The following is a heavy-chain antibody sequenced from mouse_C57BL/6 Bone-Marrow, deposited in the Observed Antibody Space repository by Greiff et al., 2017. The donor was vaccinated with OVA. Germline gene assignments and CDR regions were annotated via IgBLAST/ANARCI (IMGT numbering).Heavy chain of an antibody. Sequence: VKLMESGPGLVQPSQSLSITCTVSGFSFTSYGVHWVRQSPGKGLEWLGVIWSGGSTDYNAAFISRLSISKDNSKSQVFFKMNSLQADDTAIYYGARDTHRSSAFAYWGQGALVTVSA. V-gene: IGHV2-2*01. CDR3: ARDTHRSSAFAY. CDR1: GFSFTSYG. J-gene: IGHJ3*01. CDR2: IWSGGST. D-gene: IGHD1-1*01.